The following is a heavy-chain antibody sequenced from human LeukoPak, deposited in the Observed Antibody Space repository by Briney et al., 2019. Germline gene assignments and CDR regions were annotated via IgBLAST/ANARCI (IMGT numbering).Heavy chain of an antibody. D-gene: IGHD4-17*01. Sequence: PGGSLRLSCAASGVTFSSYEMNWVREAPGKGLEGVSYISKSGTTIYYADSVKGRFTISRDNAKNSLYLQMNSLRAEDTAVYYCARDRSTVTTWVDYWGQGTLVTVSS. V-gene: IGHV3-48*03. CDR3: ARDRSTVTTWVDY. CDR1: GVTFSSYE. CDR2: ISKSGTTI. J-gene: IGHJ4*02.